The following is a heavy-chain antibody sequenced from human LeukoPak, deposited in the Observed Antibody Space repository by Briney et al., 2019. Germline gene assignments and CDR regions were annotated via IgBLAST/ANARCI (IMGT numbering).Heavy chain of an antibody. J-gene: IGHJ4*02. Sequence: ASVKVSCKATGYTFTSYYMHWVRQAPGQGLEWMGIINPSVGTTNYAQKFQGRVSMTRDASTTTLYMDLSSLRSDDTPVYYCTRDVSGYDTLDYWGQGTLVTVSS. CDR3: TRDVSGYDTLDY. D-gene: IGHD5-12*01. V-gene: IGHV1-46*01. CDR2: INPSVGTT. CDR1: GYTFTSYY.